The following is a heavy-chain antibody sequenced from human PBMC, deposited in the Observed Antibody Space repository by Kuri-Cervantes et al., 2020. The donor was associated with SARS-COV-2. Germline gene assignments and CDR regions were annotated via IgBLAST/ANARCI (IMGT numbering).Heavy chain of an antibody. Sequence: GGSLRLSCAASGFTFSSYGMHWVRQAPGKGLEWVGRIRSKANSYATAYAASVKGRFTISRDDSKNTAYLQMNSLKTEDTAVYYCTRHCENCLDAAAFVPNGYWGQGTLVTVSS. CDR3: TRHCENCLDAAAFVPNGY. J-gene: IGHJ4*02. V-gene: IGHV3-73*01. D-gene: IGHD6-13*01. CDR1: GFTFSSYG. CDR2: IRSKANSYAT.